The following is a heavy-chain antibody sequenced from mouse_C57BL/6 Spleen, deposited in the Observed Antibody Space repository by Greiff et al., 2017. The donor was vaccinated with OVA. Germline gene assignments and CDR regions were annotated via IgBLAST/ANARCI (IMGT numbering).Heavy chain of an antibody. V-gene: IGHV5-17*01. CDR1: GFTFSDYG. J-gene: IGHJ3*01. CDR2: ISSGSSTI. Sequence: EVMLVESGGGLVKPGGSLKLSCAASGFTFSDYGMHWVRQAPEKGLAWVAYISSGSSTIYYAATVKGRFTISRDNAKNTLFLRMTSLRSEDTAMYYWARRDYGSSLFAYWGQGTLVTVSA. CDR3: ARRDYGSSLFAY. D-gene: IGHD1-1*01.